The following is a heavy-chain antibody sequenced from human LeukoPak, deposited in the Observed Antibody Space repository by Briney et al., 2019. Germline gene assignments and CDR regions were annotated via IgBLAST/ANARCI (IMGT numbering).Heavy chain of an antibody. CDR2: IYSGGAT. J-gene: IGHJ4*02. D-gene: IGHD4-17*01. CDR3: ARDRNDYGDYGSYEV. V-gene: IGHV3-53*01. CDR1: GFIVSSNY. Sequence: GGSLRLSCAASGFIVSSNYMNWVRQAPGKGLEWVSIIYSGGATYYADSVKGRFTISRDNSKSTLYLQMNSLRAEDTAVYYCARDRNDYGDYGSYEVWGQGTLVTVSS.